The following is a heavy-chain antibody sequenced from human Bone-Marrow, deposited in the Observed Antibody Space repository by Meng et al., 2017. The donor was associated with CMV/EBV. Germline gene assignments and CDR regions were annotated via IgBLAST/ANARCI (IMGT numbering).Heavy chain of an antibody. CDR1: GYTFTSYY. Sequence: ASVKVSCKASGYTFTSYYMHWVRQAPGQGLEWMGIINPSGGSTSYAQKFQGRVTMTRDTSTSTVYMELSSLRSEDTAVYYCARTSIAARRTVSNLLNYYYYGMDVWGQGTTVTVSS. V-gene: IGHV1-46*01. J-gene: IGHJ6*02. D-gene: IGHD6-6*01. CDR2: INPSGGST. CDR3: ARTSIAARRTVSNLLNYYYYGMDV.